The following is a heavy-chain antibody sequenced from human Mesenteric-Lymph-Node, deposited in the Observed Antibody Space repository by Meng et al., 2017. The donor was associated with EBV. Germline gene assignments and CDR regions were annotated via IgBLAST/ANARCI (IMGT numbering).Heavy chain of an antibody. CDR1: GGSISSSNW. D-gene: IGHD3-10*01. CDR3: AKANSSGRSSWFDP. CDR2: VFHSGTT. J-gene: IGHJ5*02. V-gene: IGHV4-4*02. Sequence: VHLQASGPGLVKPSGTLSLTCAVSGGSISSSNWWSWVRQPSGKGLEWIGEVFHSGTTNSNASLRSRLTISVDKSKNQFSLKLTSVTAADTAVYYCAKANSSGRSSWFDPWGQGTLVTVSS.